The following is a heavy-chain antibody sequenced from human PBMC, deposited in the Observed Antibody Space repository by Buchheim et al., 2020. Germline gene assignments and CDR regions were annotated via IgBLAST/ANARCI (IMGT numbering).Heavy chain of an antibody. CDR3: ARDQYSSSWYWFDP. CDR1: GGSFRNYY. J-gene: IGHJ5*02. Sequence: QMQLHQWGAGLLKPSETLSLTCAVYGGSFRNYYWSWIRQPPGKGLEWIGEINHSGSTNYNPSLKSRVILSVDTSKNQFSLKLSSVTAADTAVYYCARDQYSSSWYWFDPWGQGTL. V-gene: IGHV4-34*01. CDR2: INHSGST. D-gene: IGHD6-13*01.